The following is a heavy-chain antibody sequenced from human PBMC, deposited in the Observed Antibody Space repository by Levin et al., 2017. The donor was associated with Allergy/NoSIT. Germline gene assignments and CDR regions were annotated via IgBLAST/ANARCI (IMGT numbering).Heavy chain of an antibody. V-gene: IGHV3-7*01. D-gene: IGHD5-12*01. CDR3: ASDLFFGGYASRAEYFHH. J-gene: IGHJ1*01. CDR1: GFTFSSYW. Sequence: PGGSLRLSCAASGFTFSSYWMSWVRQAPGGGLEWVATIKQDGSQKYYVDSVKGRFTISRDNAKNSLYLQMNSLRADDTAVYYCASDLFFGGYASRAEYFHHWGLGTLVTVSS. CDR2: IKQDGSQK.